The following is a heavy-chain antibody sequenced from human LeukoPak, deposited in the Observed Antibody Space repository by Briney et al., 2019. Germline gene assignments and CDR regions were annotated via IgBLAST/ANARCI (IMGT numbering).Heavy chain of an antibody. V-gene: IGHV3-21*01. CDR1: GFTFSSYS. CDR2: ISSSSSYI. D-gene: IGHD3-10*01. J-gene: IGHJ4*02. CDR3: AKDEEWFGETPSHY. Sequence: GGSLRLSCAASGFTFSSYSMTWVRQAPGKGLEWVSSISSSSSYIYYADSVKGRFTISRDNAKNSLYLQMNSLRAEDTAVYYCAKDEEWFGETPSHYWGQGTLVTVSS.